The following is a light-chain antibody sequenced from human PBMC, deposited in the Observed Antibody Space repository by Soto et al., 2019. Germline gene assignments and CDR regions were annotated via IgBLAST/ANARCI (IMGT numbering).Light chain of an antibody. Sequence: DIQMTQSPSTLSASVGDRVTITCRASQSISSWLAWYQQKPGKAPKLLIYDASSLESGIPSRFSGSGSATEINLTISSLKPDDFATYYCQQYNSYSIYTFGQGNKLEIK. CDR1: QSISSW. CDR3: QQYNSYSIYT. J-gene: IGKJ2*01. CDR2: DAS. V-gene: IGKV1-5*01.